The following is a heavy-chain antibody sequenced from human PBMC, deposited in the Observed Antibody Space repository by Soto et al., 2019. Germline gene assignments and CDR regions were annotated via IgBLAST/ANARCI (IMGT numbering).Heavy chain of an antibody. J-gene: IGHJ4*02. V-gene: IGHV4-39*06. Sequence: ETLSLTCTVSGGSISSSSYYWGWIRQPPGKGLEWIGSIYYSGSTYYNPSLKSRVTISKDSSKNQVVLTMTNMGPMDTGTYYCARKGPEDWPLDYWGQGTLVTVSS. D-gene: IGHD3-9*01. CDR2: IYYSGST. CDR1: GGSISSSSYY. CDR3: ARKGPEDWPLDY.